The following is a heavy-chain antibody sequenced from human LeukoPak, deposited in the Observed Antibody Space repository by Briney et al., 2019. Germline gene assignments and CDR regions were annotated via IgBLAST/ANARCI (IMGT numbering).Heavy chain of an antibody. V-gene: IGHV1-69*04. CDR3: ARSIRGYIYGPGGY. Sequence: SVKVSCKASGGTFSSYAISWVRQAPGQGLEWMGRIIPILGIANYAQKFQGRVTITADKSTSTAYMELSSLRSEDTAVYYCARSIRGYIYGPGGYWGQGTLVTVSS. D-gene: IGHD5-18*01. CDR1: GGTFSSYA. CDR2: IIPILGIA. J-gene: IGHJ4*02.